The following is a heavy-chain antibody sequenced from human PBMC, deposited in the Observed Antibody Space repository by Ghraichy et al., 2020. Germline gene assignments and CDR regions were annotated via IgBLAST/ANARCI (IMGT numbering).Heavy chain of an antibody. J-gene: IGHJ4*02. CDR3: ARRDPTVTIGY. Sequence: SETLSLTCAVYGGSFSGYYWSWIRQPPGKGLEWIGEINHSGSTNYNPSLKSRVTISVDTSKNQFSLKLSSVTAADTAVYYCARRDPTVTIGYWGQGTLVTVSS. CDR2: INHSGST. D-gene: IGHD4-17*01. V-gene: IGHV4-34*01. CDR1: GGSFSGYY.